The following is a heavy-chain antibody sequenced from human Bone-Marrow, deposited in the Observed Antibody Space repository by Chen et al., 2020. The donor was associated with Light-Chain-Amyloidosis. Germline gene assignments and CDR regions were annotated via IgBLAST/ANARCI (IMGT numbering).Heavy chain of an antibody. D-gene: IGHD3-10*01. CDR2: ISTNNSYK. CDR3: VREVYDYHYGASYYYYSMDV. CDR1: GFTFGRHS. V-gene: IGHV3-21*02. Sequence: EVQLVESGGGLVKPGGSLRLSCAASGFTFGRHSMHWVRPAPGKGLEGVSSISTNNSYKNYGDSMKGRFNISRDNAKNALFLQMNSLRAEDTAVYYCVREVYDYHYGASYYYYSMDVWGQGTTVTVSS. J-gene: IGHJ6*02.